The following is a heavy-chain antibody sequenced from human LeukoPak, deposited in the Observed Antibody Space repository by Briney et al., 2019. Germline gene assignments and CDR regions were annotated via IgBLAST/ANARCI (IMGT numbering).Heavy chain of an antibody. CDR2: IYYSGST. CDR3: ARDSGPQEDYGDYGYAFDI. Sequence: PSETLSLTCTVSGDSISSSRYYWGWIRQPPGKGLEWIGTIYYSGSTNYNPSLKSRVTISVDTSKNQFSLKLSSVTAADTAVYYCARDSGPQEDYGDYGYAFDIWGQGTMVTVSS. V-gene: IGHV4-39*07. CDR1: GDSISSSRYY. D-gene: IGHD4-17*01. J-gene: IGHJ3*02.